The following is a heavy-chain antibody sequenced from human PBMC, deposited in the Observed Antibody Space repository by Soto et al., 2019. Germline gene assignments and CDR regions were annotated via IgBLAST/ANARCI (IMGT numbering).Heavy chain of an antibody. CDR1: GYSFTSYW. D-gene: IGHD4-17*01. V-gene: IGHV5-51*01. Sequence: PGESLKISCKGSGYSFTSYWIGWVRQMPGKGLEWMGIIYPGDSDTRYSPSFQGQVTISADKSISTAYLQWSSLKASDTAMYYCARKNYGGTKYYYYGMDVWGQGTTVTVSS. J-gene: IGHJ6*02. CDR3: ARKNYGGTKYYYYGMDV. CDR2: IYPGDSDT.